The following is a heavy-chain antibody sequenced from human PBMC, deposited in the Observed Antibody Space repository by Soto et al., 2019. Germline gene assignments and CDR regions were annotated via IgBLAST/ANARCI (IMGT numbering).Heavy chain of an antibody. V-gene: IGHV3-33*01. CDR2: IWYDGSNK. Sequence: GGSLRLSCAASGFTFSSYGMHWVRQAPGKGLEWVAVIWYDGSNKYYADSVKGRFTISRDNSKNTLYLQMNSLRAEDTAVYYCARNQAPASFYYGMEVWGQGTTVTVSS. J-gene: IGHJ6*02. CDR1: GFTFSSYG. CDR3: ARNQAPASFYYGMEV.